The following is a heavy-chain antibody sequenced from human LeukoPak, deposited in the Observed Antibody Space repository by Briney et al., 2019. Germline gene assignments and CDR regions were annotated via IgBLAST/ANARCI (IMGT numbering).Heavy chain of an antibody. J-gene: IGHJ4*02. V-gene: IGHV3-23*01. D-gene: IGHD3-9*01. CDR3: AKDEYDILTGLDDY. CDR1: GFTFSSYA. CDR2: ISGSGGST. Sequence: GGSLRLSCAASGFTFSSYAMSWVRQAPGKGLEWVSAISGSGGSTYYADSVKGRFTISRDNSKNTLYLQMNSLRAEETAVYYCAKDEYDILTGLDDYWGKGTLVTVSS.